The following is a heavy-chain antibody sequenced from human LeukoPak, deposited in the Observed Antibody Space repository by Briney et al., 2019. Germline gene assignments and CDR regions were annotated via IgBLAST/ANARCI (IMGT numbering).Heavy chain of an antibody. Sequence: SETLSLTCTVSGYSISSGYYWGWIRQPPGQGLEWIGSIYHSGSTYYNPSLKSRVTISVDTSKNQFSLKLSSVTAADTAVYFCARRAYSAAYWKHFDYWGQGTLVTVSS. CDR1: GYSISSGYY. CDR2: IYHSGST. J-gene: IGHJ4*02. V-gene: IGHV4-38-2*02. D-gene: IGHD1-1*01. CDR3: ARRAYSAAYWKHFDY.